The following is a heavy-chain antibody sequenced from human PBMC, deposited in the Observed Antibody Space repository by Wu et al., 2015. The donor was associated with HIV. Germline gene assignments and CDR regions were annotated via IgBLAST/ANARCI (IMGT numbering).Heavy chain of an antibody. CDR1: GYTFMNHH. V-gene: IGHV1-46*03. Sequence: QVQLVQSGAEVKKPGASVKVSCQASGYTFMNHHIHWVRQAPGQGPEWMGVINPSGGSVSYAHKFQGRVTMTRDTSTSTIDMALTSLKSEDTAVYYCAMRSRIGNMEAFDIWGQGTMVIVSS. J-gene: IGHJ3*02. CDR2: INPSGGSV. CDR3: AMRSRIGNMEAFDI. D-gene: IGHD1-1*01.